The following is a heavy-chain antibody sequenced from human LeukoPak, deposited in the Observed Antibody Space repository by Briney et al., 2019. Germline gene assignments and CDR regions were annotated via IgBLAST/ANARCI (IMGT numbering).Heavy chain of an antibody. J-gene: IGHJ3*02. V-gene: IGHV3-30*02. CDR3: AKEELPNYYDSSGYHQSFDAFDI. CDR2: IYSDAINT. D-gene: IGHD3-22*01. CDR1: GFTFSSYG. Sequence: PGGSLRLSCAASGFTFSSYGMHWVRQAPGEGLEWVAYIYSDAINTKYADSVKGRFTISRDNSKNTLYLQMNSLRAEDTAVYYCAKEELPNYYDSSGYHQSFDAFDIWGQGTMVTVSS.